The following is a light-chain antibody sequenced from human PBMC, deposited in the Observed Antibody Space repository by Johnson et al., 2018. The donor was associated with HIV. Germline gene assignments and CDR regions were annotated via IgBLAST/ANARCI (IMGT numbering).Light chain of an antibody. V-gene: IGLV1-51*01. Sequence: QPVLTQPPSVSAAPGQKVTISCSGSSSNIGNNYVSWYQQLPGTAPKLLIYDNNKRPSGIPDRFSGSKSGTSATLGITGLQTGDEADYYCGTWDSSLSAVRSYVVGNGTKVTFL. J-gene: IGLJ1*01. CDR1: SSNIGNNY. CDR3: GTWDSSLSAVRSYV. CDR2: DNN.